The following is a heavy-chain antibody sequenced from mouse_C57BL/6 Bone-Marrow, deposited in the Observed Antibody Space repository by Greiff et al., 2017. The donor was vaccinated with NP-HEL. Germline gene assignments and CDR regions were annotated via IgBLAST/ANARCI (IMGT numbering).Heavy chain of an antibody. CDR2: IDPSDSYT. CDR3: ARSERRGFAY. V-gene: IGHV1-50*01. Sequence: QVQLQQSGAELVKPGASVKLSCKASGYTFTSYWMQWVKQRPGQGLEWIGEIDPSDSYTNYNQKFKGKATLTVDTSSSTAYMQLSSLTSEDSAVYYCARSERRGFAYWGQGTLVTVSA. J-gene: IGHJ3*01. CDR1: GYTFTSYW. D-gene: IGHD2-12*01.